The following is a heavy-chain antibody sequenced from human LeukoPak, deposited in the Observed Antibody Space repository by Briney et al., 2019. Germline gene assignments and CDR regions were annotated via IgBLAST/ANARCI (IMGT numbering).Heavy chain of an antibody. Sequence: GGSLRLSCGASGSAFSGYWMHWVRQAPGKGLAWVSFINRDGSGTTYADSVRGRFTISRDNGRNTLYLQMNSLRAEDTAVYYCTRDSDYGDDTDYFDYWGQGTLVTVSS. CDR1: GSAFSGYW. D-gene: IGHD4-17*01. CDR2: INRDGSGT. V-gene: IGHV3-74*03. J-gene: IGHJ4*02. CDR3: TRDSDYGDDTDYFDY.